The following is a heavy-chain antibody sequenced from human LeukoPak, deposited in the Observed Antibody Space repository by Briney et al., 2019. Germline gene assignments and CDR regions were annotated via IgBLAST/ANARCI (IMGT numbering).Heavy chain of an antibody. V-gene: IGHV1-18*01. CDR2: IIAYNGNI. CDR1: GYTFSNYG. J-gene: IGHJ2*01. CDR3: AREGRGWYFDL. Sequence: ASVKVSCKASGYTFSNYGITWVRQAPGQGLEWMGWIIAYNGNINYAQKVQGRVTMTTDTSTTTAYMELRSLRSDDTAVYYCAREGRGWYFDLWGRGTLVTVSS. D-gene: IGHD3-10*01.